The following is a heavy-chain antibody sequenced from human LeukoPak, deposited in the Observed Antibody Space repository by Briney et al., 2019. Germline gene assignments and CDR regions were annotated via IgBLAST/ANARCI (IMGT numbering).Heavy chain of an antibody. D-gene: IGHD2-2*01. J-gene: IGHJ4*02. CDR2: ISYDGSNE. V-gene: IGHV3-30*18. CDR1: GFTFNNYG. Sequence: GRSLRLSCVASGFTFNNYGMHWVRQAPGKGLEWVAVISYDGSNEYYGDSVKGRFTISRENSENTLYLQMNSLGAEDTAVYYCAKDMDCSSINCHSTNYFDYWVQGTPVTVSS. CDR3: AKDMDCSSINCHSTNYFDY.